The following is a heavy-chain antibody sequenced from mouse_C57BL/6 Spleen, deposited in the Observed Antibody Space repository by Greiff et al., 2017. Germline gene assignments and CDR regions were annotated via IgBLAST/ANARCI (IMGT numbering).Heavy chain of an antibody. D-gene: IGHD1-1*01. CDR3: ARSRGNYYCSRYYFDY. V-gene: IGHV1-52*01. J-gene: IGHJ2*01. Sequence: QVQLQQPGAELVRPGSSVKLSCKASGYTFTSYWMHWVKQRPIQGLEWIGNIYPSDSETHYNQKFKDKATLTVDNSSSTAYMQLSNRTSEDSAVYFYARSRGNYYCSRYYFDYWGQGTTLTVSS. CDR1: GYTFTSYW. CDR2: IYPSDSET.